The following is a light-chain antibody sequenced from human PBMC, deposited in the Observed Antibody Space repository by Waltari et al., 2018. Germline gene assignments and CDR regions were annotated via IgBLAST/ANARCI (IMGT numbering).Light chain of an antibody. Sequence: EIVLTQSPGTLSLSPGDRDTLSCRASQTVSSSYLAWYQQKPGQPPRLLIYGATSRATGVPDRFRGSGSGTDFTLTISRLEREDFAVYHCQQYGTSPGTFGQGTKVEIK. CDR2: GAT. CDR3: QQYGTSPGT. CDR1: QTVSSSY. J-gene: IGKJ1*01. V-gene: IGKV3-20*01.